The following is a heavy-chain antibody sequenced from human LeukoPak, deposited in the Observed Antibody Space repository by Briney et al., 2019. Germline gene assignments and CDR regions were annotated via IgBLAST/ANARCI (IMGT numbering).Heavy chain of an antibody. J-gene: IGHJ4*02. D-gene: IGHD2-8*01. CDR3: ARERVYIREVPPLYYFDY. CDR2: IWYDGSNK. Sequence: GRSLRPSCAASGFTFSSYGMHWVRQAPGKGLEWVAVIWYDGSNKYYADSVKGRFTISRDNSKDTLYLQMNSLRAEDTAVYYCARERVYIREVPPLYYFDYWGQGTLVTVSS. CDR1: GFTFSSYG. V-gene: IGHV3-33*01.